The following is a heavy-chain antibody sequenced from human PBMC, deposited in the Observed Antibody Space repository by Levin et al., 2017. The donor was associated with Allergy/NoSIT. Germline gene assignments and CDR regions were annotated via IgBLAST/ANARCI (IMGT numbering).Heavy chain of an antibody. V-gene: IGHV3-7*01. Sequence: GGSLRLSCAASGFTFSRNCMSWVRQAPGKGLEWVADIKQDGSEKYYVDSVKGRFTISRDNAQNSLYLQMNSLSPEDTAVYYCARATVAGGSEYSSSSLFWAGYYYYYYHMDVWGQGTTVTVSS. CDR3: ARATVAGGSEYSSSSLFWAGYYYYYYHMDV. D-gene: IGHD6-6*01. CDR1: GFTFSRNC. J-gene: IGHJ6*02. CDR2: IKQDGSEK.